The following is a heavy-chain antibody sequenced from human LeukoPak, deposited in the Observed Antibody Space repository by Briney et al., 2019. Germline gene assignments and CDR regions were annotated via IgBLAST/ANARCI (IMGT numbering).Heavy chain of an antibody. Sequence: SETLSLTCTVSSGSISSGRYYWSWIRQPAGKGLEWIGRTDISGSTYYNPSLKSRVTISVDTSKNQFSLKLNSVTAADTAVYYCATAASDYRTDYWGHGTLVTVSS. CDR1: SGSISSGRYY. CDR2: TDISGST. J-gene: IGHJ4*01. D-gene: IGHD4-11*01. CDR3: ATAASDYRTDY. V-gene: IGHV4-61*02.